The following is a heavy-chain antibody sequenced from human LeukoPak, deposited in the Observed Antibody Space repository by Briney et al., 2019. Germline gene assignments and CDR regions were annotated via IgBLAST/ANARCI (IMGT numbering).Heavy chain of an antibody. J-gene: IGHJ4*02. CDR3: TTALQWDPPGFDY. CDR2: IKSTTDGGTT. CDR1: GFTFTNAW. D-gene: IGHD1-26*01. Sequence: PGGSLRLSCAASGFTFTNAWMSWVRQAPGKGLEWVGRIKSTTDGGTTAYATPVKGRFTISRDDSKNMLYLQMNSLKTEDTAVYYCTTALQWDPPGFDYWGQGTLVTVSS. V-gene: IGHV3-15*01.